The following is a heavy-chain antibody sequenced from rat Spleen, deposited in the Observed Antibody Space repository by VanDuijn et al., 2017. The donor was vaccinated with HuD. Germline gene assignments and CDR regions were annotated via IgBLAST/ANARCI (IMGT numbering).Heavy chain of an antibody. V-gene: IGHV5S10*01. D-gene: IGHD1-11*01. CDR3: ATRDGGFPY. Sequence: EVQLVESGGDFIQPGRSLKLSCAASGFTFSDYNMAWVRQALKKGLEGVATIIYDRARTFYRDSVRGRFTIARDNAKSTLYLQMDSLRSEDTATYYCATRDGGFPYWGQGTLVTVSS. CDR1: GFTFSDYN. CDR2: IIYDRART. J-gene: IGHJ3*01.